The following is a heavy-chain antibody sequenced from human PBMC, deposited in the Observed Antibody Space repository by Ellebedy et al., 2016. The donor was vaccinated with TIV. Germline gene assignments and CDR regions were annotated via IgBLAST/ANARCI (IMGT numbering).Heavy chain of an antibody. D-gene: IGHD6-13*01. CDR1: AGSISSYY. Sequence: MPSETLSLTCTVSAGSISSYYWSWIRHPPGKGLEWIGYISYSGSTNYNPSLKSRVTISVDTSKNQFSLRLNSVTAADTAVYYCARVVWQQPVSYAFDIWGQGTMVTVSS. J-gene: IGHJ3*02. CDR3: ARVVWQQPVSYAFDI. CDR2: ISYSGST. V-gene: IGHV4-59*01.